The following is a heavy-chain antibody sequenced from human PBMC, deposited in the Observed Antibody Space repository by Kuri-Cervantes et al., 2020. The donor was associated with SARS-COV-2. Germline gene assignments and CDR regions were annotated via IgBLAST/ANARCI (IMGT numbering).Heavy chain of an antibody. CDR2: FDPEDGET. CDR3: ATASPMTTVTNNWFDS. CDR1: GYTLTELS. Sequence: ASVKVSCKVSGYTLTELSMHWVRQAPGKGLEWMGGFDPEDGETIYAQKFQGRVTMTEDTSTDTAYMELSSLRSEDTAVYYCATASPMTTVTNNWFDSWGQGSLVTVSS. V-gene: IGHV1-24*01. J-gene: IGHJ5*01. D-gene: IGHD4-11*01.